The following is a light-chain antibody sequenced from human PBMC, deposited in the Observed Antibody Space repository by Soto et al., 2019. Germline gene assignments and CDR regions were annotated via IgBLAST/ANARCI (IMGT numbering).Light chain of an antibody. J-gene: IGKJ5*01. CDR2: LAS. CDR1: QSRLYSDGDKY. CDR3: MQALQTTNT. Sequence: DIVRTQSTLSLGVTPGEPASISCRSSQSRLYSDGDKYLDWYLQKQGQSPQLXXYLASNRASGVPARFSGSVSGTYGTMKISRVEEEDGSLYYCMQALQTTNTFCQGTRLEIK. V-gene: IGKV2-28*01.